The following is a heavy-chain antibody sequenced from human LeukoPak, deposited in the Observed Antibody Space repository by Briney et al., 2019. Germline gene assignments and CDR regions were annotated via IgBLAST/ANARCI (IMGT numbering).Heavy chain of an antibody. Sequence: PGGSLRLSCAASGFTVSTNYMSWVRQAPGKGLEWVSVISSGGTPYYADSVKGRFTISRDSSENTLYHQMHSRRAEDTAVYYCARGGAGYAFDYWGQGTLVTVSS. D-gene: IGHD5-12*01. CDR2: ISSGGTP. CDR1: GFTVSTNY. V-gene: IGHV3-66*02. CDR3: ARGGAGYAFDY. J-gene: IGHJ4*02.